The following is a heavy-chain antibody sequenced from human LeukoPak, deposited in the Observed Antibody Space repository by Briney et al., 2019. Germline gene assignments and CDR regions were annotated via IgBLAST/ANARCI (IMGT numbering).Heavy chain of an antibody. Sequence: GASVKVSCKASGYTFTSYGISWVRQAPGQGLEWMGWISAYNGNTNYAQKLQGRVTMTTDTSTRTAYMELRSLRSDDTAVYYCARDVPGYGGDVDTYYGMDVWGQGTTVTVSS. CDR1: GYTFTSYG. CDR2: ISAYNGNT. D-gene: IGHD5-18*01. V-gene: IGHV1-18*01. J-gene: IGHJ6*02. CDR3: ARDVPGYGGDVDTYYGMDV.